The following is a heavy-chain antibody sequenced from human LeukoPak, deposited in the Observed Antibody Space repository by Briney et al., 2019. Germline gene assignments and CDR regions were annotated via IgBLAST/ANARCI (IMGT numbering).Heavy chain of an antibody. CDR3: ARDLRKGTYFDS. V-gene: IGHV3-33*01. CDR2: IWYDGSNK. J-gene: IGHJ4*02. CDR1: GFTFSSYG. D-gene: IGHD3-10*01. Sequence: PGGSLRLSCAASGFTFSSYGMHWVRQAPGKGLEWVALIWYDGSNKYYADSVKGRFTISRDNSKNTLYLQMDSLRAEDTAVYYCARDLRKGTYFDSWGQGTLVTVSS.